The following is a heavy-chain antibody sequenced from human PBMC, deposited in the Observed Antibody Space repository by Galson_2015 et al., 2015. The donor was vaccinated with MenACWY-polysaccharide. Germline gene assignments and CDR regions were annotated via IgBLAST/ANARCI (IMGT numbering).Heavy chain of an antibody. V-gene: IGHV3-7*01. CDR3: ARDGDTSGLDF. CDR2: IKQDGSET. J-gene: IGHJ4*02. D-gene: IGHD6-19*01. CDR1: GFTFSLYW. Sequence: SLRLSCAASGFTFSLYWMTWVRQAPGKGLEWVANIKQDGSETYYGDSVKGRFTISRDNAKNSLYLQMSNLRADDTAVYYCARDGDTSGLDFWGQGTQVTVSS.